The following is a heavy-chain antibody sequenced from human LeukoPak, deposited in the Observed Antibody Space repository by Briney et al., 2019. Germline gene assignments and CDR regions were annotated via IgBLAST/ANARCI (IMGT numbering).Heavy chain of an antibody. CDR1: GFTFSSIA. Sequence: AGSLKLSSAASGFTFSSIAMTWVRQAPGKGLEWVSTIRSNGETTYNADSVTGRFTISRDNSKKTLYLQLNSLRVEDTAIYYCAKGQELDDGVFDSWGKGTLVTVSS. CDR3: AKGQELDDGVFDS. D-gene: IGHD1-1*01. CDR2: IRSNGETT. V-gene: IGHV3-23*01. J-gene: IGHJ4*02.